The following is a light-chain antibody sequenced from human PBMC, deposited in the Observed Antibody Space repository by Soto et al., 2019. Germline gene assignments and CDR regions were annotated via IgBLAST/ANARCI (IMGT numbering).Light chain of an antibody. J-gene: IGLJ1*01. Sequence: QSALTQPRSVSGSPGQSVTISCTGTSSDVGGYNYVSWYQQYPGKAPKLMVSDVTKRTSGVPDRFSGSKSGNTASLTISGLQTEDEADYYCCSYAGSYTYVFGTGTKLTVL. CDR1: SSDVGGYNY. CDR2: DVT. CDR3: CSYAGSYTYV. V-gene: IGLV2-11*01.